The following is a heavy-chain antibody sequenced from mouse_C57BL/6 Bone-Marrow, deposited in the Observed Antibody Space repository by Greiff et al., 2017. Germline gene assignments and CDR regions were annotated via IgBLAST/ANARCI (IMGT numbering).Heavy chain of an antibody. CDR1: GFNIKDYY. J-gene: IGHJ2*01. CDR2: IDPEDGET. CDR3: ARDVLHFDY. Sequence: VQLKESGAELVKPGASVKLSCTASGFNIKDYYMHWVKQRTEQGLEWIGRIDPEDGETKYAPKFPGKATITADTSSNTAYLQRSSLTSEDTAVYYCARDVLHFDYWGQGTTLTVSS. V-gene: IGHV14-2*01. D-gene: IGHD1-1*01.